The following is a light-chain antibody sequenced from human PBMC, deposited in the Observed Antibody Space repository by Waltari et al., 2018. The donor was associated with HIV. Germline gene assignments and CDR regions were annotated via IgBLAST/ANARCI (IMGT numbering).Light chain of an antibody. CDR2: WAS. CDR1: QSVLYSSNNKNY. V-gene: IGKV4-1*01. Sequence: DIAMTQSPDSLAVSLGERATINCKSSQSVLYSSNNKNYLAWYQQKPGQPPKLLIYWASTRESGVPDRFSGSGFGTDFTLTISSLQAEDVAVYYCQQYYSTPFTFGPGTKVDIK. CDR3: QQYYSTPFT. J-gene: IGKJ3*01.